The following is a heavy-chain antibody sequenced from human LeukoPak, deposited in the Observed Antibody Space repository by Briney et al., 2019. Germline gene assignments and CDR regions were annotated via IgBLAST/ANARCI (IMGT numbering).Heavy chain of an antibody. CDR2: IIPIFGTA. CDR1: GGTFSSYA. V-gene: IGHV1-69*05. D-gene: IGHD1-7*01. CDR3: ARGGETGTTLAYYYYMDV. J-gene: IGHJ6*03. Sequence: GASVKVSCKASGGTFSSYAISWVRQAPGQGLEWMGGIIPIFGTANYAQKLQGRVTITTDESTSTAYMELSSLRSEDTAVYYCARGGETGTTLAYYYYMDVWGKGTTVTVSS.